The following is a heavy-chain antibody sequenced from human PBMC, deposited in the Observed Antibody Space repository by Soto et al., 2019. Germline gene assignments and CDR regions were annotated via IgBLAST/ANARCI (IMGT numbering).Heavy chain of an antibody. CDR3: ARGARYWFDP. J-gene: IGHJ5*02. CDR2: SYYSGST. Sequence: SETLSLTCTVSGASISSGGYYWSWIRQHPEKGLEWIGYSYYSGSTYYNPSLKSRVSISVDTPKNQFSLKLSSVTAADTSVYYCARGARYWFDPWGQGTLVTVSS. V-gene: IGHV4-31*03. CDR1: GASISSGGYY.